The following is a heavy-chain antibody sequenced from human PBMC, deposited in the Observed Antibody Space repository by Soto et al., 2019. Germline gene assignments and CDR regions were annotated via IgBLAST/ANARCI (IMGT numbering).Heavy chain of an antibody. D-gene: IGHD1-26*01. CDR2: ISSSGSTI. CDR1: GFTFSSYE. V-gene: IGHV3-48*03. CDR3: ARGGRGGGWELYYYYYGMDV. J-gene: IGHJ6*02. Sequence: EVQLVESGGGLVQPGGSLRLSCAASGFTFSSYEMNWVRQAPGKGLEWVSYISSSGSTIYYADSVKGRFTISRDNAKNSLYLQMNSLRAEDTAVYYCARGGRGGGWELYYYYYGMDVWGQGTTVTVSS.